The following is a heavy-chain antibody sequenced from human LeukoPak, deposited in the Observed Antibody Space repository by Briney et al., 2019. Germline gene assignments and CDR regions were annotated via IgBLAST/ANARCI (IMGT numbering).Heavy chain of an antibody. D-gene: IGHD6-19*01. CDR1: GGSISSYY. Sequence: SETLSLTCTVSGGSISSYYWSWIRQPPGKGLEWIGYIYYSGNTNYNPSLKSRVTISVATSKKEFSLNLSSVTAADTAVYYCARGAGWYNYWGQGILVTVSS. CDR2: IYYSGNT. CDR3: ARGAGWYNY. V-gene: IGHV4-59*01. J-gene: IGHJ4*02.